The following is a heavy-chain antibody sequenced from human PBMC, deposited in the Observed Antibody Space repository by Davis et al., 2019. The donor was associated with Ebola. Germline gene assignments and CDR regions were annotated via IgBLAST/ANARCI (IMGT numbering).Heavy chain of an antibody. CDR3: ASRSGWWRADAFDI. CDR2: IYYSGST. J-gene: IGHJ3*02. D-gene: IGHD6-19*01. CDR1: GGSISSSSYY. Sequence: PSETLSLTCTVSGGSISSSSYYWGWIRQPPGKGLEWIGSIYYSGSTYYNPSLKSRVTISVDTSKNQFSLKLSSVTAADTAVYYCASRSGWWRADAFDIWGQGTMVTVSS. V-gene: IGHV4-39*01.